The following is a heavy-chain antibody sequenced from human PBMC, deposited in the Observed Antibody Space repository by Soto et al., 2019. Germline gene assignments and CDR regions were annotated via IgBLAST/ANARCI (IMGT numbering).Heavy chain of an antibody. D-gene: IGHD4-17*01. CDR3: AIGHDCGDYGAFDI. CDR1: GGSFSGYY. J-gene: IGHJ3*02. V-gene: IGHV4-34*01. CDR2: INHSGST. Sequence: SETLSLTCAVYGGSFSGYYWSWIRQPPGKGLQWIGEINHSGSTNYNPSLKSRVTISVDTSKNQFSLKLSSVTAADTAVYYCAIGHDCGDYGAFDIWGQGTMVTVS.